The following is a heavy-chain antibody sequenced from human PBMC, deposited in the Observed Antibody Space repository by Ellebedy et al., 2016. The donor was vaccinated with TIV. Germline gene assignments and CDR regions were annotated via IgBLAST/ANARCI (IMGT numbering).Heavy chain of an antibody. CDR3: ARCEPGWYLLDAFDI. Sequence: GSLRLXCTVSGGSISSYYWSWIRQPPGKGLEWIGEINHSGSTNYNPSLKSRVTISVDTSKNQFSLKLSSVTAADTAVYYCARCEPGWYLLDAFDIWGQGTMVTVSS. V-gene: IGHV4-34*01. D-gene: IGHD6-19*01. CDR1: GGSISSYY. J-gene: IGHJ3*02. CDR2: INHSGST.